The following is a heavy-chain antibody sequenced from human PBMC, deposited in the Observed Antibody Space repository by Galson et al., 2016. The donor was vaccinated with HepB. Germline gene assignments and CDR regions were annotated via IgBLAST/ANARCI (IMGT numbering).Heavy chain of an antibody. Sequence: SLRLSCAASGFTFSDYYMSWIRQAPGKGLEWVSYISSSSSYTNYADSVKGRFTISRDNAKNSLYLQMNSLRAEDTAVYYCARDRGLQFGFDYWGQGTLVTVSS. CDR1: GFTFSDYY. V-gene: IGHV3-11*06. CDR3: ARDRGLQFGFDY. D-gene: IGHD5-24*01. J-gene: IGHJ4*02. CDR2: ISSSSSYT.